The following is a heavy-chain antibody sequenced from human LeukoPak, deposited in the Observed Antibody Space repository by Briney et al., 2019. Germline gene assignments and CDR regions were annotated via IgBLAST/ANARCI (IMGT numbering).Heavy chain of an antibody. CDR3: ARGRYSSRSGGYYFDI. V-gene: IGHV3-23*01. J-gene: IGHJ4*02. Sequence: GGSLRLSCAASGFTFSSYSMSWVRQAPGEGLEWGLGYICSGGSTYYAHSVKGRVTISRDNAKNSLSLQMNSLRAEDTAVYYCARGRYSSRSGGYYFDIWGQGTLVTVSS. CDR2: YICSGGST. D-gene: IGHD2-2*01. CDR1: GFTFSSYS.